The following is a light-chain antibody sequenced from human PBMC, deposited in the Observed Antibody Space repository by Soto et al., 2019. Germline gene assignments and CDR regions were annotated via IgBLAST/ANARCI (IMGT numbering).Light chain of an antibody. CDR1: QDSSNY. CDR3: QQYDSLPVT. CDR2: DAS. V-gene: IGKV1-33*01. Sequence: DIQMTQSPSSLSASVGARVTITCQAIQDSSNYLNWYQQKPGKAPKLLIYDASNLDTGVSSRVRGSVSGTDCTLTINILQPEDIATYCCQQYDSLPVTFGGGAKVEIK. J-gene: IGKJ4*01.